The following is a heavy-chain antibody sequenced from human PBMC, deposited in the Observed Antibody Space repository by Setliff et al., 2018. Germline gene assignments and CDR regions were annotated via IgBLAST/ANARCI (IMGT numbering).Heavy chain of an antibody. CDR3: ASPFPHGWSGYYGVGWFDP. J-gene: IGHJ5*02. CDR2: FEPEDGET. D-gene: IGHD3-3*01. CDR1: GYTLTELS. V-gene: IGHV1-24*01. Sequence: ASVKVSCKVSGYTLTELSRHWVRQAPGKGLEWMGGFEPEDGETIYAQKFQGRVTMTEDTSTDTAYMELSSLRSEDTAVYYCASPFPHGWSGYYGVGWFDPWGQGTLVTVSS.